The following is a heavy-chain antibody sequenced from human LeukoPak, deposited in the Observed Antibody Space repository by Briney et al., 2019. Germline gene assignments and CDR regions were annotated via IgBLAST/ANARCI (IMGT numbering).Heavy chain of an antibody. V-gene: IGHV1-69*06. CDR3: ARAGHIAAAGTVDY. J-gene: IGHJ4*02. CDR2: IIPIFGTG. CDR1: GYTFTSYY. Sequence: SVKVSCKASGYTFTSYYMHWVRQAPGQGLEWMGGIIPIFGTGNYAQKFQGRVTITADKSTSTAYMELSRLRSDDTAVYYCARAGHIAAAGTVDYWGQGTLVTVSS. D-gene: IGHD6-13*01.